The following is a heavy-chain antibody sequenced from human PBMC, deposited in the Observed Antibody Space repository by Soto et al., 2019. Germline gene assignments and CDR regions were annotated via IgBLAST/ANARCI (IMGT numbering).Heavy chain of an antibody. J-gene: IGHJ1*01. Sequence: GGSLRLSCAASGFTFSSYWMHWVRQAPGKGLVWVSRINSDGSSTSYADSVKGRFTISRDNAKNTLYLQMNSLRAEDTAVYYCAREGYCSGGSCVSPAFQHWGQGTLVTVSS. V-gene: IGHV3-74*01. CDR1: GFTFSSYW. D-gene: IGHD2-15*01. CDR3: AREGYCSGGSCVSPAFQH. CDR2: INSDGSST.